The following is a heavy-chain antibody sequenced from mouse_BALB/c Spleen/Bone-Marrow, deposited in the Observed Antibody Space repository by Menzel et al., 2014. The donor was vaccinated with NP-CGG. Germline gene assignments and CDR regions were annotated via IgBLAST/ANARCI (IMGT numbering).Heavy chain of an antibody. CDR1: GFTFSSYG. V-gene: IGHV5-6-5*01. CDR3: VRWTTDPLMDY. D-gene: IGHD5-5*01. CDR2: ISSACST. J-gene: IGHJ4*01. Sequence: EAQGVESGGNLVKPGGSLKLSCAASGFTFSSYGMSWVRQTPEKRLEWVASISSACSTYYPSSVKGRFTVSRDNARNTLYLQMSSLRSEDTAMYYCVRWTTDPLMDYWGQGTSVTVSS.